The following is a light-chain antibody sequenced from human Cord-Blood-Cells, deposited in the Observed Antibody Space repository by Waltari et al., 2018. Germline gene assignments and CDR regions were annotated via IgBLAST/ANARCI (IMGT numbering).Light chain of an antibody. J-gene: IGLJ1*01. CDR2: EVS. Sequence: QSALTQPPSASGSPGQSVTISCTGTSSDVGGYNYVSWYQQHPGKAPKLIIYEVSKRPSGVPDRFSGYKSGNTASLTVSGLQAEDEADYYCSSYAGSNNVFGTGTKVTVL. CDR1: SSDVGGYNY. CDR3: SSYAGSNNV. V-gene: IGLV2-8*01.